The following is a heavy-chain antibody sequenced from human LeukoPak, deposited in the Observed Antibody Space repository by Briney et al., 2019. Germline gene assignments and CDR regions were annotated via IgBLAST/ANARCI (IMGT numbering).Heavy chain of an antibody. CDR3: ARRQYRSSWYYFDY. D-gene: IGHD6-13*01. J-gene: IGHJ4*02. CDR1: GFSLSSYW. CDR2: INSDGRTT. V-gene: IGHV3-74*01. Sequence: PGGSLRLSCAASGFSLSSYWMHLGRQAPGKGLVWVSRINSDGRTTNYADSVKGRFTSSRKNAKNTLYLQVNSLRAEDTAVYYCARRQYRSSWYYFDYWGQGTLVTVSS.